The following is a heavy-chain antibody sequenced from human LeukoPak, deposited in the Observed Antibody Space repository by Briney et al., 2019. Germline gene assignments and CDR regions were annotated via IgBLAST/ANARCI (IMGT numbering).Heavy chain of an antibody. CDR3: ARQEGIVVVTDALDI. CDR1: GGSFSGYY. J-gene: IGHJ3*02. CDR2: INHSGST. Sequence: SETLSLTCAVYGGSFSGYYWTWIRQPPGKGLEWIGEINHSGSTNYNPSLKSRVTISVDTSKNQFSLKLTSVTAADTAVYYCARQEGIVVVTDALDIWGQGTMVTVSS. V-gene: IGHV4-34*01. D-gene: IGHD2-21*02.